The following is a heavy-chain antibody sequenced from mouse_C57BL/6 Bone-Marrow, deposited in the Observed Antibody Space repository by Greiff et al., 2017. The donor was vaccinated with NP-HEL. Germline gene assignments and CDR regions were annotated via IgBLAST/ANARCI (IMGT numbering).Heavy chain of an antibody. CDR2: ISDGGSYT. D-gene: IGHD4-1*02. V-gene: IGHV5-4*01. CDR3: ARAPSTLYYFDY. CDR1: GFTFSSYA. Sequence: DVHLVESGGGLVKPGGSLKLSCAASGFTFSSYAMSWVRQTPEKRLEWVATISDGGSYTYYPDNVKGRFTISRDNAKNNLYLQMSHLKSEDTAMYYCARAPSTLYYFDYWGQGTTLTVSS. J-gene: IGHJ2*01.